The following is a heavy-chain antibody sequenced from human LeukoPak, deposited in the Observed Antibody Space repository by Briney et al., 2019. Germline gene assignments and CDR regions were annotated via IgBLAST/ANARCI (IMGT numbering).Heavy chain of an antibody. V-gene: IGHV4-4*07. CDR3: ARAETESSGLGY. CDR2: IYSSGST. CDR1: GASISSSY. D-gene: IGHD6-19*01. J-gene: IGHJ4*02. Sequence: PAETVSLTCTVSGASISSSYWSWIRQPAGKGLEWIGRIYSSGSTNYNPSLRSRVTMSVDTSKNQFSLKLSSVTAADTAVYYCARAETESSGLGYWGQGALVAVSS.